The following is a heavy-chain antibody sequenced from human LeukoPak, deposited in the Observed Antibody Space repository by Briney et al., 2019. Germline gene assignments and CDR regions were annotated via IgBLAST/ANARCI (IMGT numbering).Heavy chain of an antibody. CDR2: IYYSGST. V-gene: IGHV4-59*01. D-gene: IGHD6-6*01. Sequence: PSETLSLTCTVSGGSISSYYWSWIRQPPGKGLEWIGYIYYSGSTNYNPSLTSRITISVDTSKNQFSLKLSSVTAADTAVYYCARDTAARPDGYYYYGMDVWGQGTTVTVSS. J-gene: IGHJ6*02. CDR3: ARDTAARPDGYYYYGMDV. CDR1: GGSISSYY.